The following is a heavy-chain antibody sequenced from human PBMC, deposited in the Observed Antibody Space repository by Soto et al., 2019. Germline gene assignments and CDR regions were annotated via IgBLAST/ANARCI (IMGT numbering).Heavy chain of an antibody. D-gene: IGHD3-10*01. CDR2: ISGSSTST. CDR1: GFTFSSYA. V-gene: IGHV3-23*01. J-gene: IGHJ4*02. CDR3: AKDPSSGFAMENYFDY. Sequence: EVQLSGSGGGLVQPGGYLRLSCAASGFTFSSYAMSWVRQAPGKGLEWVSAISGSSTSTYYADSVKGRFTISRDNSNNTLYLQMNSLRAEDTALYYCAKDPSSGFAMENYFDYWGQGTLVTVSS.